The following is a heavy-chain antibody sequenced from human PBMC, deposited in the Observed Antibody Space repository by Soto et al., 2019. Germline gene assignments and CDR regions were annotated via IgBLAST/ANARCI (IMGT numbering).Heavy chain of an antibody. CDR2: INHSGST. Sequence: SETLSLTCAVYGGSFSGYYWSWIRQPPGKGLEWIGEINHSGSTNYNPSLKSRVTISVDTSKNQFSLKLSSVAAADTAVYYCARGGNYYDSSGYYQNWFDPWGQGTLVTVSS. J-gene: IGHJ5*02. CDR1: GGSFSGYY. D-gene: IGHD3-22*01. CDR3: ARGGNYYDSSGYYQNWFDP. V-gene: IGHV4-34*01.